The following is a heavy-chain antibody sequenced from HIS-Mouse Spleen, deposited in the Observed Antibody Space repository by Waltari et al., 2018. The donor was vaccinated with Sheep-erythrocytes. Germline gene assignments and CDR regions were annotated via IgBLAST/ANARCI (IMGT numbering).Heavy chain of an antibody. J-gene: IGHJ4*02. V-gene: IGHV3-21*01. D-gene: IGHD1-26*01. Sequence: LEWVSSISSSSCYIYYADSVKGRFTISRDNAKNSLYLQMNSLRAEDTAVYYCARVASGATFDYWGQGTLVTVSS. CDR2: ISSSSCYI. CDR3: ARVASGATFDY.